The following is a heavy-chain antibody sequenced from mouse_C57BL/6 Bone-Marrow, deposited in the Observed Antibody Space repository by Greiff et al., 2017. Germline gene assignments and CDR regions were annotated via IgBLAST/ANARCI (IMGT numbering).Heavy chain of an antibody. J-gene: IGHJ1*03. CDR2: IRLKSDNYAT. Sequence: EVMLVESGGGLVQPGGSMKLSCVASGFTFSNYWMNWVRQSPEKGLEWVAQIRLKSDNYATHYAESVKGRFTISRDDSKSSVYLQMNNLRAEDTGIYYCTRDTVVNWYFDVWGTGTTVTVSS. V-gene: IGHV6-3*01. D-gene: IGHD1-1*01. CDR1: GFTFSNYW. CDR3: TRDTVVNWYFDV.